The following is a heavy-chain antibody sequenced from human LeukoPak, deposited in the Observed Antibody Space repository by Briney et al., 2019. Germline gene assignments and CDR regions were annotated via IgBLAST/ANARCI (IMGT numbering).Heavy chain of an antibody. CDR1: GFTFSSYA. D-gene: IGHD3-22*01. CDR3: ARDWWEDSSGYYYAYDY. V-gene: IGHV3-23*01. CDR2: ISDSGGST. Sequence: PPGGSLRLSCAASGFTFSSYAMSWVRQAPGKGLEWVSAISDSGGSTYYADSVKGRFTISRDNAKNSLYLQMNSLRAEDTAVYYCARDWWEDSSGYYYAYDYWGQGTLVTVSS. J-gene: IGHJ4*02.